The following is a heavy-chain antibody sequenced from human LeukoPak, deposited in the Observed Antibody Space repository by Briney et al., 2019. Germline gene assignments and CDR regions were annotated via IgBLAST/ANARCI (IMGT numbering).Heavy chain of an antibody. V-gene: IGHV3-30-3*01. D-gene: IGHD1-26*01. Sequence: GGSLRLSCAASGFTFSSYAMHWVRQAPGKGLEWVAVISYDGSNKYYADSVKGRFTISRDNSKNTLYLQMNSLRAEDTAVYYCARGRSGSYFDYWGRGTLVTVSS. CDR1: GFTFSSYA. CDR3: ARGRSGSYFDY. J-gene: IGHJ4*02. CDR2: ISYDGSNK.